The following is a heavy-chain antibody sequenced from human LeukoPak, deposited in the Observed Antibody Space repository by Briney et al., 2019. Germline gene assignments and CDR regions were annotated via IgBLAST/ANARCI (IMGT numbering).Heavy chain of an antibody. D-gene: IGHD1-1*01. J-gene: IGHJ5*02. CDR2: INHSGST. Sequence: SETLSLTCAVYGGSFSGYYWSWIRQPPGKGLEWIGEINHSGSTNYNPSLKSRVTISVDTSKNQFSLKLSSVTAADTAVYYCARARRWNAAVEGWWFDPWGQGALVTVSS. CDR3: ARARRWNAAVEGWWFDP. CDR1: GGSFSGYY. V-gene: IGHV4-34*01.